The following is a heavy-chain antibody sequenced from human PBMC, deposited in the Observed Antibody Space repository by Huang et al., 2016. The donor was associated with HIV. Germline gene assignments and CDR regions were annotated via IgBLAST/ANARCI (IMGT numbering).Heavy chain of an antibody. D-gene: IGHD3-16*01. V-gene: IGHV4-34*02. J-gene: IGHJ5*01. CDR2: IKYAGVT. CDR1: GGSFSGYF. CDR3: AREIMISFGGPFDS. Sequence: QVQLEQWGAGLLKPSETLSLTCAVYGGSFSGYFWNWIRQSLGKGLEWIGQIKYAGVTNYNTSLKSRATISVDTAKNQFSLKLTSVTAADTAIYYCAREIMISFGGPFDSWGHGNLVTVSS.